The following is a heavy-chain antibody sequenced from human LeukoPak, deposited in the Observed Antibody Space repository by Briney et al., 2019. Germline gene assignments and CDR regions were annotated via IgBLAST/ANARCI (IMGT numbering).Heavy chain of an antibody. V-gene: IGHV4-31*03. CDR1: AASISSGAYY. D-gene: IGHD4-17*01. Sequence: SETLSLTCTVSAASISSGAYYWSWIRQHPGKGLEWLGYIYYSGNFYYNPSLKSRVTISIDTSKNQFSLKLSSVTAADTAVYYCARGLGRVTTVIRGFDPWGQGTLVTVSS. J-gene: IGHJ5*02. CDR3: ARGLGRVTTVIRGFDP. CDR2: IYYSGNF.